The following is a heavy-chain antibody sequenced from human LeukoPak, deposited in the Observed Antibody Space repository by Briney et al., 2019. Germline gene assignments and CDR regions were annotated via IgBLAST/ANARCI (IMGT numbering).Heavy chain of an antibody. Sequence: ASVKVSCKASGYTFTNYYMHWVRQAPGQGLEWMGIINPSDGKTSYAQKFQGRVTMTRDTSTSTVYMELSSLRSEDTAVYYCARALAAAGKGDWFDPWGQGTLVTVSS. CDR3: ARALAAAGKGDWFDP. J-gene: IGHJ5*02. D-gene: IGHD6-13*01. V-gene: IGHV1-46*01. CDR1: GYTFTNYY. CDR2: INPSDGKT.